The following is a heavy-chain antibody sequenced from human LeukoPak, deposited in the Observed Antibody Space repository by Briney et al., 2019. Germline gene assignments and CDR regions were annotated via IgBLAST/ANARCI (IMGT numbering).Heavy chain of an antibody. D-gene: IGHD6-19*01. V-gene: IGHV1-18*01. CDR1: GYTFTSYG. CDR3: ARDSSGYNWFDP. J-gene: IGHJ5*02. CDR2: ISAYNGNT. Sequence: ASVRVSCKASGYTFTSYGISWVRQAPGQGLEWMGWISAYNGNTNYAQKLQGRVTMTTDTSTSTAYMELRSLRSDDTAVYYCARDSSGYNWFDPWGQGTLVTVSS.